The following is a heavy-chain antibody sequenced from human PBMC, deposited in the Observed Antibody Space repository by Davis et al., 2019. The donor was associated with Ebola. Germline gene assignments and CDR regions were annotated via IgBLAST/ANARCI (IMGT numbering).Heavy chain of an antibody. CDR3: ARRRAVGAGDYFDY. CDR1: GGSISPTGYY. V-gene: IGHV4-39*01. D-gene: IGHD3-10*01. CDR2: IYSSWRT. Sequence: SETLSLTCTVSGGSISPTGYYWDWIRQPPGKGLEWIGTIYSSWRTYYNPSFKSRVAISVDMSKNQFPLKLSSVTAADTAVCYCARRRAVGAGDYFDYWGQGTLVTVSS. J-gene: IGHJ4*02.